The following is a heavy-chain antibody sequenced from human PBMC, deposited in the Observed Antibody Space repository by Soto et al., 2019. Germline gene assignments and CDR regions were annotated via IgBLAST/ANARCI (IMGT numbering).Heavy chain of an antibody. CDR1: GFTFSSYA. Sequence: QVQLVESGGGVVQPGRSLRLSCAASGFTFSSYAMHWVRQAPGKGLEWVAVLSYDGSNKYYADSVKGRFTISRDNSKNTLYLQMNSLRAEDTAVYYCARPLYSGYEASPDYWGQGTLVTVSS. D-gene: IGHD5-12*01. CDR3: ARPLYSGYEASPDY. CDR2: LSYDGSNK. J-gene: IGHJ4*02. V-gene: IGHV3-30-3*01.